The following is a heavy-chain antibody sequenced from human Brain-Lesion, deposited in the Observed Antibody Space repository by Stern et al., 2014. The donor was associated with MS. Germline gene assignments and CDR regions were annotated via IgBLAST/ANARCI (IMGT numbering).Heavy chain of an antibody. V-gene: IGHV3-23*02. D-gene: IGHD2/OR15-2a*01. CDR1: GFTFSSHG. Sequence: EVRLLESGGNLVQPGGSLRLSCAASGFTFSSHGMSWVRQAPGKGLEWISTISNSGDGTYYGDSVTGRFTISRDNSKNTVFLQMNSLRVEDTALYYCAKASRTSMFDYWGQGTLVTVSS. J-gene: IGHJ4*02. CDR2: ISNSGDGT. CDR3: AKASRTSMFDY.